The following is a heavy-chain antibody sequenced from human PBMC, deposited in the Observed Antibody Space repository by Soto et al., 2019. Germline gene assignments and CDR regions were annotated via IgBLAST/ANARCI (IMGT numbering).Heavy chain of an antibody. Sequence: SVKVSFKASCYTFTSYGISWVRQAPGQGLEWMGWISAYNGNTNYAQKLQGRVTMTTDTSTSTAYMELRSLRSDDTAVYYCARDAYYDFWSGPITDTEYYYYGMDVWGQGTTVTVSS. CDR2: ISAYNGNT. CDR1: CYTFTSYG. D-gene: IGHD3-3*01. CDR3: ARDAYYDFWSGPITDTEYYYYGMDV. J-gene: IGHJ6*02. V-gene: IGHV1-18*01.